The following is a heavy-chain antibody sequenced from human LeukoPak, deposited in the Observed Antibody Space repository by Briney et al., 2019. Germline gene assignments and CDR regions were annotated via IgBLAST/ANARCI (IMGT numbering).Heavy chain of an antibody. CDR1: GYTFTSYD. Sequence: GASVKVSCKASGYTFTSYDINWVRQATGQGLEWMGWMNPNSGNTGYAQKFQGRVTMTRNTSISTAYMELSSLRSEDTAVYYCARASHDSSGYYYDYWGQGTLVTVSS. CDR2: MNPNSGNT. D-gene: IGHD3-22*01. J-gene: IGHJ4*02. CDR3: ARASHDSSGYYYDY. V-gene: IGHV1-8*01.